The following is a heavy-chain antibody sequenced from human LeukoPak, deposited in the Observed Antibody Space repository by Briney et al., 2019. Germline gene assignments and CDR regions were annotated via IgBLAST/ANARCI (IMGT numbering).Heavy chain of an antibody. CDR1: GFTFSDYN. D-gene: IGHD4-23*01. V-gene: IGHV3-11*01. CDR2: ITDSGNTI. Sequence: PGGSLRLSCAASGFTFSDYNMNWVRQAPGKGLEWVSYITDSGNTIHYADSVKGRFTISRDNAKNSLYLQMNSLRAEDTAVYYCARSIALIGGGVDVWGQGTTVTVSS. J-gene: IGHJ6*02. CDR3: ARSIALIGGGVDV.